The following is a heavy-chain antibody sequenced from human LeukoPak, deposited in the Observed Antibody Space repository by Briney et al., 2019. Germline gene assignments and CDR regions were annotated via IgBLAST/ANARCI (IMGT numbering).Heavy chain of an antibody. V-gene: IGHV3-21*04. CDR1: GFTFSSYS. Sequence: PGGSLRLSCAASGFTFSSYSMNWVRQAPGKGLEWVSSISSSSSYIYYADSVKGRFTLSRDNAKNSLYLQMNSLRAEDTAVYYCATSKYCGGDCYSNYWGQGTLVTVSS. CDR3: ATSKYCGGDCYSNY. D-gene: IGHD2-21*02. CDR2: ISSSSSYI. J-gene: IGHJ4*02.